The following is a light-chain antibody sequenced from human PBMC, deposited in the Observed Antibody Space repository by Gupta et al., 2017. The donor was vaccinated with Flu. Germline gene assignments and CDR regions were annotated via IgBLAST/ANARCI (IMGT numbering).Light chain of an antibody. CDR1: QSIINY. CDR3: QQTYNTSWT. J-gene: IGKJ1*01. V-gene: IGKV1-39*01. Sequence: PSSLSASVGDRVTITCRASQSIINYLNWYQQKPGKAPILLIYNASSLQSGVPSKFSGSGSGTDFTLTISRLQPEDFAAYYCQQTYNTSWTFGQGTKVEVK. CDR2: NAS.